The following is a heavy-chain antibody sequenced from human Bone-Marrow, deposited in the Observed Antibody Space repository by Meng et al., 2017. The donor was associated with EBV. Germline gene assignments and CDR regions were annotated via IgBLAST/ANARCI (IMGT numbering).Heavy chain of an antibody. D-gene: IGHD3-3*01. Sequence: VQLQCPGAGLGEASGTPSLTCAASGGSISSSNWWTWVRQPPGKGLEWIGEIYHSGSTNYNPSLKSRVTISVDKSKNQFSLKLSSVTAADTAVYYCATRMTIFGVAPFGYWGQGTLVTVSS. J-gene: IGHJ4*02. V-gene: IGHV4-4*02. CDR2: IYHSGST. CDR3: ATRMTIFGVAPFGY. CDR1: GGSISSSNW.